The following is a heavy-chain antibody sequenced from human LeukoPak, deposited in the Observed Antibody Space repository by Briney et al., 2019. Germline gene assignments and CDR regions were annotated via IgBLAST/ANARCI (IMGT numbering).Heavy chain of an antibody. J-gene: IGHJ3*02. D-gene: IGHD5-24*01. CDR1: GFNFISYS. Sequence: GGSLRLSCAASGFNFISYSMSWVRQAPGKGLEWVSAISGSGGSTYYADSVKGRFTISRDNSKNTLYLQMNSLRAEDTAVYYCAKDPEMATLDGDIWGQGTMVTVSS. CDR3: AKDPEMATLDGDI. V-gene: IGHV3-23*01. CDR2: ISGSGGST.